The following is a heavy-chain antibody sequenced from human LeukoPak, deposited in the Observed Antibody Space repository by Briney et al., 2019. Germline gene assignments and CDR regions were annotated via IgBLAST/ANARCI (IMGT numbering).Heavy chain of an antibody. Sequence: GGSLRLSCAASGFTFSSYEMNWVRQAPGKGLEWVPYITSSGSIMYYTESVKGRFTISRDNFKNSLYLQMNSLRAEDTAVYYCARGLGSSSRRAFDYWGQGTLVTVSS. D-gene: IGHD6-6*01. J-gene: IGHJ4*02. CDR1: GFTFSSYE. CDR3: ARGLGSSSRRAFDY. V-gene: IGHV3-48*03. CDR2: ITSSGSIM.